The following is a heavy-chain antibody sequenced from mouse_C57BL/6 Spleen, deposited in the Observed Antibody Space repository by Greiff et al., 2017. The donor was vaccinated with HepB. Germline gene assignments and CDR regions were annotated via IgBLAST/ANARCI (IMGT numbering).Heavy chain of an antibody. J-gene: IGHJ2*01. D-gene: IGHD1-1*01. CDR3: ARPHLGGSSYPDY. CDR2: ISSGSSTI. Sequence: DVQLQESGGGLVKPGGSLKLSCAASGFTFSDYGMHWVRQAPEKGLEWVAYISSGSSTIYYADTVKGRFTISRDNAKNTLFLQMTSLRSEDTAMYYCARPHLGGSSYPDYWGQGTTLTVSS. V-gene: IGHV5-17*01. CDR1: GFTFSDYG.